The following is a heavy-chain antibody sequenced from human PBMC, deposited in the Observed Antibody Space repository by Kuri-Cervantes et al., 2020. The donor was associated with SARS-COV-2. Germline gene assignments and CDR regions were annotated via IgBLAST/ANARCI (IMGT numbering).Heavy chain of an antibody. J-gene: IGHJ4*02. CDR3: AREEAAAGTGFDY. Sequence: GSLRLSCTVSGGSISSYYWSWIRQPAGKGLEWIGRIYTNGNTNYNPSLKSRVTMSVDTSKNQFSLKLSSVTAADTAVYYCAREEAAAGTGFDYWGQGTLVTVSS. V-gene: IGHV4-4*07. CDR2: IYTNGNT. D-gene: IGHD6-13*01. CDR1: GGSISSYY.